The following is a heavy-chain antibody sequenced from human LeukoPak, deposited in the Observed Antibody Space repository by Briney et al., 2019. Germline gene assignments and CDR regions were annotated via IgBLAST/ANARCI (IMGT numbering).Heavy chain of an antibody. CDR1: GYTFTGYY. J-gene: IGHJ4*02. V-gene: IGHV1-2*02. CDR2: INPNSGGT. Sequence: ASVKVSCKASGYTFTGYYMHWVRQAPGQGLEWMGWINPNSGGTNYAQKFQGRVTMTRDTSISTAYMELSRLRSDDTAVYCCARGIQLWFLDDYWGQGTLVTVSS. CDR3: ARGIQLWFLDDY. D-gene: IGHD5-18*01.